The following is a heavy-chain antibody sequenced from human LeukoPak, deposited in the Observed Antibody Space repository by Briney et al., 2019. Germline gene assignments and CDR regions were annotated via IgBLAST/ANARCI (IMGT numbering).Heavy chain of an antibody. CDR1: GGSISSSNW. Sequence: SETLSFTCAVSGGSISSSNWWSWVRQPPGKGLEWIGEIYHSGSTNYNPSLKSRVTISVDKSKNQSSLKLSSVTAADTAVYYCARLAARHRYYHYYMDVWGKGTTVTVSS. CDR2: IYHSGST. D-gene: IGHD6-6*01. V-gene: IGHV4-4*02. J-gene: IGHJ6*03. CDR3: ARLAARHRYYHYYMDV.